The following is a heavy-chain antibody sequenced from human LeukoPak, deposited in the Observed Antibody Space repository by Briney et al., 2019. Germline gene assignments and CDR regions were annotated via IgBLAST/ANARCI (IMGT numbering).Heavy chain of an antibody. CDR2: IYYSGST. CDR3: ARGVVRVPDYYYYYGMDV. CDR1: GGSISSYY. D-gene: IGHD3-3*01. V-gene: IGHV4-59*01. J-gene: IGHJ6*02. Sequence: SETLSLTCTVSGGSISSYYWSWIRQPPGKGLEWIGYIYYSGSTNYNPSLKSRVTISVDTSKNQFSLKLSSVTAADTAVYYCARGVVRVPDYYYYYGMDVWGQGATVTVSS.